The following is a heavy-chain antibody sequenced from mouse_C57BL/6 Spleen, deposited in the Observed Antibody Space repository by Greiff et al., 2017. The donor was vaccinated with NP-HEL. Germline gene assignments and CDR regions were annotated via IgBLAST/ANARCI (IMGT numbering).Heavy chain of an antibody. V-gene: IGHV1-80*01. CDR1: GYAFSSYW. D-gene: IGHD2-3*01. CDR3: AREYDGYYWYFDV. Sequence: QVQLQQSGAELVKPGASVKISCKASGYAFSSYWMNWVKQRPGKGLEWIGQIYPGDGDTNYNGKFKGKATLTADKSSSTAYMQLSSLTSEDSAVYFCAREYDGYYWYFDVWGTGTTVTVSS. CDR2: IYPGDGDT. J-gene: IGHJ1*03.